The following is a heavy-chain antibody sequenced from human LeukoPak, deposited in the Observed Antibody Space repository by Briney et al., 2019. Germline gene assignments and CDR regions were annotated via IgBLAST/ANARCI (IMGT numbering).Heavy chain of an antibody. D-gene: IGHD3-10*01. J-gene: IGHJ6*03. CDR2: INSSSSYI. CDR3: AKGVIYYGSGSRTTYYYYYYMDV. V-gene: IGHV3-21*01. CDR1: GFTFSSYR. Sequence: GGSLRLSCAASGFTFSSYRLHGVRQAPGKGLEWVSSINSSSSYIYYADSVKGRFTISRDNAKNSLYLQMNSLRAEDTAVYYCAKGVIYYGSGSRTTYYYYYYMDVWGKGTTVTVSS.